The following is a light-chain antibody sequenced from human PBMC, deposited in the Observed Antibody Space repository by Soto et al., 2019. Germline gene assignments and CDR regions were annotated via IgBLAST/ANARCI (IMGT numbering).Light chain of an antibody. CDR2: SVS. CDR3: QQANDDPYT. Sequence: DIQMTQSPFSVSASVGDRVAIACRASQYISFYLAWYQLKPGKAAKLLIHSVSSLASGVPSRFRGSAYGRVFTLTISRLQPEDSATYFCQQANDDPYTFGQGTKLEI. J-gene: IGKJ2*01. V-gene: IGKV1D-12*01. CDR1: QYISFY.